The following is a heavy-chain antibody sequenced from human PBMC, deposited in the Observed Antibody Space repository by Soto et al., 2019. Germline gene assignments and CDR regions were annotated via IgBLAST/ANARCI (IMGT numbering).Heavy chain of an antibody. CDR2: ISYDGSNK. V-gene: IGHV3-30-3*01. CDR3: ARPRYCSGGSCYSGYYYGMDV. Sequence: QVQLVESGGGVVQPGRSLRLSCAASGFTFSSYAMHWVRQAPGKGLEWVAVISYDGSNKYYADSVKGRFTISRDNTKNTLYLQMSSLRAEDTAVYYCARPRYCSGGSCYSGYYYGMDVWGQGTTVTVSS. D-gene: IGHD2-15*01. CDR1: GFTFSSYA. J-gene: IGHJ6*02.